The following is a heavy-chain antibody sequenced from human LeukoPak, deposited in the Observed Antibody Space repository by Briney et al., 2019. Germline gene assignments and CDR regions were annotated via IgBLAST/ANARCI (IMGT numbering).Heavy chain of an antibody. CDR2: ISAYNGNT. CDR1: GGTFSSYA. Sequence: ASVKVSCKASGGTFSSYAISWVRQAPGQGLEWMGWISAYNGNTNYAQKLQGRVTMTTDTSTSTAYMELRSLRSDDTAVYYCARDQGMELQPEHWGQGTLVTVSS. V-gene: IGHV1-18*01. CDR3: ARDQGMELQPEH. J-gene: IGHJ4*02. D-gene: IGHD1-7*01.